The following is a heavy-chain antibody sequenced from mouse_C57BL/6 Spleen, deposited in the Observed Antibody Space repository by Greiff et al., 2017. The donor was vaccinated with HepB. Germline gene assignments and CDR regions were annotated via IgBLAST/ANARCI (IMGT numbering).Heavy chain of an antibody. CDR2: IYPSDSET. J-gene: IGHJ3*01. V-gene: IGHV1-61*01. Sequence: VQLQQSGAELVRPGSSVKLSCKASGYTFTSYWMDWVKQRPGQGLEWIGNIYPSDSETHYNQKFKDKATLTVDKSSSTAYMQLSSLTSEDSAVYYCARGANYDYDFAYWGQGTLVTVSA. D-gene: IGHD2-4*01. CDR3: ARGANYDYDFAY. CDR1: GYTFTSYW.